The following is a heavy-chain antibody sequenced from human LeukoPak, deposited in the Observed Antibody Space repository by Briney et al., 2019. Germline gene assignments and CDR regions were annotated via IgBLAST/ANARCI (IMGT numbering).Heavy chain of an antibody. Sequence: PSQTLSLTCAVSGGSISSGGYYWSWIRQHPGKGLEWIGYIYYSGSTYYNPSLKSRVTISVDTSKNQFSLKLSSVTAADTAVYYCARDKDSSGLDYWGQGTLVTVSS. CDR1: GGSISSGGYY. CDR3: ARDKDSSGLDY. D-gene: IGHD3-22*01. J-gene: IGHJ4*02. CDR2: IYYSGST. V-gene: IGHV4-31*11.